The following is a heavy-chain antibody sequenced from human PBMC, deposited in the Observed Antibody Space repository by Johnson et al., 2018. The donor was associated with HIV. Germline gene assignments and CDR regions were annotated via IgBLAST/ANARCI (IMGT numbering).Heavy chain of an antibody. D-gene: IGHD4-23*01. V-gene: IGHV3-33*06. CDR2: IWYDGSNK. Sequence: QVQLVESGGGVVQPGRSLRLSCAASGFTFSSYGMHWVRQAPGKGLEWVAVIWYDGSNKYYADSVKGRFTISRDNSKHTLYLQMNSLRAEDTAVYCCAKERGGNAMGDAFDIWGQGTIVTVSS. CDR3: AKERGGNAMGDAFDI. CDR1: GFTFSSYG. J-gene: IGHJ3*02.